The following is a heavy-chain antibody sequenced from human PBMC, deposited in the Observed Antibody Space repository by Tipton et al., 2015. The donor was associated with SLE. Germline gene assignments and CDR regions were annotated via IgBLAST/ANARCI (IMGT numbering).Heavy chain of an antibody. CDR2: IYYSGST. Sequence: TLSLTCTVSGGSISSSSYYWGWIRQPPGKGLEWIGSIYYSGSTYYNASLKSRVTTSVDTSKNQFSLKLSSVTAADTAVYYCAREGGSSTSCYTGGWFDSWGQGTLVTVSS. CDR3: AREGGSSTSCYTGGWFDS. J-gene: IGHJ5*01. V-gene: IGHV4-39*07. CDR1: GGSISSSSYY. D-gene: IGHD2-2*02.